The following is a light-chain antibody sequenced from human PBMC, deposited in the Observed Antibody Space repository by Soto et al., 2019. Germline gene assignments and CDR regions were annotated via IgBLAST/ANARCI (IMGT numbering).Light chain of an antibody. Sequence: EIVLTQAPSTRPLSPGERATLSGRASHSCTIYETYLAWYQQRPGQAPRLLIYDASNRATGIPARFSGSGSGTDFTLTISSLEPEDFAVYYCQQRSNWPPVFGEGTKVDIK. CDR3: QQRSNWPPV. CDR1: HSCTIY. CDR2: DAS. J-gene: IGKJ4*01. V-gene: IGKV3-11*01.